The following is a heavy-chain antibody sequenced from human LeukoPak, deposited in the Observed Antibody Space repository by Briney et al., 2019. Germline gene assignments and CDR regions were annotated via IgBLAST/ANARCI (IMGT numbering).Heavy chain of an antibody. D-gene: IGHD2-15*01. Sequence: PGGSLRLSCAASGFTFSSYSVNWVRQAPGKGLEWVSSISERSSYIYYADSMKGRFTISRDNAKNSLYLQMNSLRAEDTAVYYWARSTRSKNDTFDLWGQGTVVTVFS. J-gene: IGHJ3*01. V-gene: IGHV3-21*01. CDR2: ISERSSYI. CDR1: GFTFSSYS. CDR3: ARSTRSKNDTFDL.